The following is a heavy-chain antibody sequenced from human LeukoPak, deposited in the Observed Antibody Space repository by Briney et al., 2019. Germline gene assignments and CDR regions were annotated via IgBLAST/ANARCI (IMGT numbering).Heavy chain of an antibody. D-gene: IGHD3-16*01. CDR3: ARFTPQGYGWGGYNRFDP. Sequence: SETLSLTCTVSGGSMSYYYWTWIRQTPGKGLEWIGYKYYDGNSGNTNYNPSLESRVTISVDTSKNQFSLNLTSVTAADTAVYYCARFTPQGYGWGGYNRFDPWGQGTLVTVSS. CDR2: KYYDGNSGNT. J-gene: IGHJ5*02. CDR1: GGSMSYYY. V-gene: IGHV4-59*01.